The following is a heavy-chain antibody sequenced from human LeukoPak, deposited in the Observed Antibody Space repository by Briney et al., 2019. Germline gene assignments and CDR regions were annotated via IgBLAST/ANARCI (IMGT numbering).Heavy chain of an antibody. CDR3: ARPTTVALDY. CDR1: GFTFSDYD. V-gene: IGHV3-48*02. CDR2: ITGSSRTI. D-gene: IGHD4-23*01. J-gene: IGHJ4*02. Sequence: GGSLRLSCAASGFTFSDYDMNWVRQPPGKGLEWVSYITGSSRTINYADSVKGRFTVSRDNAKNSLYLQMDSLRDEDTAVYYCARPTTVALDYWGQGTLVTVSS.